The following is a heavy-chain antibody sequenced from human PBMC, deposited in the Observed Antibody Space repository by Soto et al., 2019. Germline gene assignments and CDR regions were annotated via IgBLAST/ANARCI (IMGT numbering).Heavy chain of an antibody. J-gene: IGHJ6*02. CDR1: GGSISSSNW. D-gene: IGHD3-22*01. Sequence: KPSETLSLTCAVSGGSISSSNWWSWVRQPPGKGLEWIGEIYHSGSTNYNPSLKSRVTISVDKSKNQFSLKLSSVTAADTAVYYCARDRSYDSSGYWKLWYYGMDVWGQGTTVTVSS. V-gene: IGHV4-4*02. CDR2: IYHSGST. CDR3: ARDRSYDSSGYWKLWYYGMDV.